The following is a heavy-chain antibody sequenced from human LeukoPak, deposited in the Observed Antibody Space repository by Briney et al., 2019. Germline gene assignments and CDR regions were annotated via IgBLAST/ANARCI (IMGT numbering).Heavy chain of an antibody. Sequence: GGSLRLSCAASGFTFSSYSMNWVRQAPGKGLEWVSYISSSSTIYYADSVKGRFTISRDNAKNSLYLQMNSLRAEDTATYYCAKVGGKIALWGQGTLVTVSS. J-gene: IGHJ4*02. CDR2: ISSSSTI. D-gene: IGHD2/OR15-2a*01. V-gene: IGHV3-48*01. CDR1: GFTFSSYS. CDR3: AKVGGKIAL.